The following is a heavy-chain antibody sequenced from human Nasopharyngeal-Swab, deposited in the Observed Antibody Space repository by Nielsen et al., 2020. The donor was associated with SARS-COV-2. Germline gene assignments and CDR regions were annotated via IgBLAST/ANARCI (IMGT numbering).Heavy chain of an antibody. CDR2: ISGSGGST. CDR1: GFTFSSYA. Sequence: GESMKIYCAASGFTFSSYAMSWVRQAPGKGLEWVSAISGSGGSTYYADSVKGRFTISRDNSKNTLYLQMNSLRAEDTAVYYCAKDPFTMIVGGDYWGQGTLVTVSS. J-gene: IGHJ4*02. D-gene: IGHD3-22*01. CDR3: AKDPFTMIVGGDY. V-gene: IGHV3-23*01.